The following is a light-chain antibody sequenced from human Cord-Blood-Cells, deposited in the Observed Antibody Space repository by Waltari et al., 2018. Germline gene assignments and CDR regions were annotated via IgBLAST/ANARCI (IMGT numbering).Light chain of an antibody. CDR2: DAS. CDR3: QQFNSYPYT. CDR1: QGISSA. V-gene: IGKV1-13*02. Sequence: AIQLPQSPSSLSASVGDRVTLTCRASQGISSALAWYQQKPGKAPKLLIYDASSLESGVPSRFSGSGSGTDVTLTISSLQPEDFATYYCQQFNSYPYTFGQGTKLKIK. J-gene: IGKJ2*01.